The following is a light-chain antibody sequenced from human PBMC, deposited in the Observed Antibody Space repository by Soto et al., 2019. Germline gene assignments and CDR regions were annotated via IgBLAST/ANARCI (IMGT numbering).Light chain of an antibody. CDR3: QHYGSSPWT. CDR2: GAS. CDR1: QSVSSSY. J-gene: IGKJ1*01. V-gene: IGKV3-20*01. Sequence: EIVLTQSPGTLSLSPGERATLSCRASQSVSSSYLAWYQQKPGQAPRLLIYGASSRATGIPDRFSGSGSGTDFTLTISRVEPEYFAVYYCQHYGSSPWTFGQGTKVEIK.